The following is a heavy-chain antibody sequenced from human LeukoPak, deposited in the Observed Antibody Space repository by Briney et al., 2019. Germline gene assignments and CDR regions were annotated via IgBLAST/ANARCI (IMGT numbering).Heavy chain of an antibody. CDR1: GFTVSSNY. D-gene: IGHD1-26*01. J-gene: IGHJ3*02. Sequence: GGSLRLSCAASGFTVSSNYMSWVRQAPGKGLECVSVLYRDDDTYYADSVKGRFTITRDNFKNTLYLQMNSLRAEDTAVYYCARGGSYLSAFDIWGQGTMVTVSS. CDR3: ARGGSYLSAFDI. V-gene: IGHV3-66*01. CDR2: LYRDDDT.